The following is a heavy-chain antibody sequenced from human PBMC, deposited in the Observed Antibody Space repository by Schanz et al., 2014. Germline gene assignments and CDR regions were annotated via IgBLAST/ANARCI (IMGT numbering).Heavy chain of an antibody. Sequence: TASGFTFSSYAMSWVRQAPGKGLEWVSVIYSDGRTYYGDSVKGRFTISRDNSKNTLYLQMNSLRDEDTAMYYCAKRCSSTSCSHGAFDIWGQGTMVTVSS. CDR3: AKRCSSTSCSHGAFDI. CDR1: GFTFSSYA. V-gene: IGHV3-23*03. J-gene: IGHJ3*02. CDR2: IYSDGRT. D-gene: IGHD2-2*01.